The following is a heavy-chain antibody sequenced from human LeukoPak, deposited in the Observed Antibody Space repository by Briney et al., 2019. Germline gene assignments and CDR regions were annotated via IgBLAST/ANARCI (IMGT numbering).Heavy chain of an antibody. CDR1: GFTFSSYA. CDR3: ARVGPNYYYYYGMDV. V-gene: IGHV3-30-3*01. Sequence: GGSLRLSCEASGFTFSSYAMHWVRQAPGKGLEWVAVISYDGSNKYYADSVKGRFTISRDNSKNTLYLQMNSLRAEDTAVYYCARVGPNYYYYYGMDVWGQGTTVTVSS. CDR2: ISYDGSNK. D-gene: IGHD3/OR15-3a*01. J-gene: IGHJ6*02.